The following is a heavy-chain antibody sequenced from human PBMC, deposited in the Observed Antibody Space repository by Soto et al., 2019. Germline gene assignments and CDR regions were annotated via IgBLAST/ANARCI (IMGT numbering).Heavy chain of an antibody. V-gene: IGHV1-18*01. CDR3: ARVFLTYCSSTSCPNAFDI. D-gene: IGHD2-2*01. CDR1: GYTFTSYG. CDR2: TSAYNGNT. Sequence: ASVKVSCKASGYTFTSYGISWVRKAPGQGLEWMGWTSAYNGNTNYAQKLQGRVTMTTDTSTSSAYMELRRLRFDDTAVYCCARVFLTYCSSTSCPNAFDIWGQGTMVTVSS. J-gene: IGHJ3*02.